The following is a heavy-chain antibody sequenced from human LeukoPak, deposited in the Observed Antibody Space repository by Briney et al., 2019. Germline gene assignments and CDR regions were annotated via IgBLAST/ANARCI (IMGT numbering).Heavy chain of an antibody. CDR3: ARVDGSCSGGSCPSGNWFDP. J-gene: IGHJ5*02. V-gene: IGHV4-61*02. D-gene: IGHD2-15*01. Sequence: SQTLSLTCTVSGGSISSGNSYWSWIRQPAGKGLEWIGRFHTSGSSNYNPSLKSRVAISVDTSKNQFSLRLSSVTAADTAVYYCARVDGSCSGGSCPSGNWFDPWGQGTLVTVSS. CDR2: FHTSGSS. CDR1: GGSISSGNSY.